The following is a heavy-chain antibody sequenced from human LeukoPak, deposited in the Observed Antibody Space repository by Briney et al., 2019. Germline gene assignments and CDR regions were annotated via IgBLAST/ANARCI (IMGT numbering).Heavy chain of an antibody. Sequence: ASVKVSCKASGYPFTSYGVSWVRQAPGQGPEWLGWISAHDGKTEYLEKVQDRVTMTTDTSTSTAYMELSSLRSEDTAVYYCATEVAGTIVWGQGTLVTVSS. D-gene: IGHD6-19*01. CDR1: GYPFTSYG. J-gene: IGHJ4*02. CDR2: ISAHDGKT. CDR3: ATEVAGTIV. V-gene: IGHV1-18*01.